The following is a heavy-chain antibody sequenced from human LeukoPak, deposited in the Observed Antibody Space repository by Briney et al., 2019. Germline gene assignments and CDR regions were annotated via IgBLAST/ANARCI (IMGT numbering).Heavy chain of an antibody. CDR2: ISWNSGSI. Sequence: PGGSLRLSCAASGFTFDDYAMHWVRQAPGKGLEWVSGISWNSGSIGYADSVKGRFTISRDNAKNSLYLQMNSLRAEDTALYYCAKDVPPYSSGWPRSWFDPWGQGTLVTVSS. CDR1: GFTFDDYA. D-gene: IGHD6-19*01. V-gene: IGHV3-9*01. CDR3: AKDVPPYSSGWPRSWFDP. J-gene: IGHJ5*02.